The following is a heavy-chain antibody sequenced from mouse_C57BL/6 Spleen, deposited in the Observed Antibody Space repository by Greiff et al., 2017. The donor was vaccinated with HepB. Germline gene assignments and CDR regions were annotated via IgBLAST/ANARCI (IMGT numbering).Heavy chain of an antibody. CDR1: GFTFSSYG. D-gene: IGHD4-1*01. V-gene: IGHV5-6*02. Sequence: DVKLVESGGDLVKPGGSLKLSCAASGFTFSSYGMSWVRQTPDKRLEWVATISSGGSYTYYPDSVKGRFTISRDNAKNTLYLQMSSLKSEDTAMYYCARGGLDYYFDYWGQGTTLTVSS. J-gene: IGHJ2*01. CDR3: ARGGLDYYFDY. CDR2: ISSGGSYT.